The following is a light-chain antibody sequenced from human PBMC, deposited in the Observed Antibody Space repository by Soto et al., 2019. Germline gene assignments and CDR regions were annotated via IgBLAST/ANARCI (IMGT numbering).Light chain of an antibody. CDR3: QQYNTYWT. CDR1: QNIIRW. Sequence: DIQMTQSPSTLSASVGDRVTITCRASQNIIRWLAWYQHKAGKAPKLLIYDASNLESGVPSRFSGSGSGTEFTLTISSLQPDDSATYYCQQYNTYWTFGPGTKVDIK. V-gene: IGKV1-5*01. CDR2: DAS. J-gene: IGKJ3*01.